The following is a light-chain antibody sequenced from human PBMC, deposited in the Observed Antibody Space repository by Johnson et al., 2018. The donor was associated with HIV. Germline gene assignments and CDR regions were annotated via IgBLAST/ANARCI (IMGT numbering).Light chain of an antibody. Sequence: QSVLTQPPSVSAAPGQKVTISCSGNGSNIGNNYVSWYQHLPGTAPKLFIYENNKRPSGIPARFSGSKSGTSATLGITGLQTGAEADYYCGTWDSSLSAYVLGTGTKVTVL. CDR1: GSNIGNNY. V-gene: IGLV1-51*02. CDR2: ENN. CDR3: GTWDSSLSAYV. J-gene: IGLJ1*01.